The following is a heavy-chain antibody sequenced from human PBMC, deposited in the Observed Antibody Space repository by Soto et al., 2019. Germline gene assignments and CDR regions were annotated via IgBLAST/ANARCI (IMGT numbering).Heavy chain of an antibody. V-gene: IGHV4-34*01. CDR3: AREVVTDIGGFDY. CDR1: GGSFSGYY. CDR2: INHSGST. Sequence: QVQLQQWGAGLLKPSETLSLTCAVYGGSFSGYYWSWIRQPPGKGLEWIGEINHSGSTNYNTSLKRRVTISVDTYKHQFSLKLSSVTAADTAVYYCAREVVTDIGGFDYWGQGTLVTVSS. J-gene: IGHJ4*02. D-gene: IGHD2-21*02.